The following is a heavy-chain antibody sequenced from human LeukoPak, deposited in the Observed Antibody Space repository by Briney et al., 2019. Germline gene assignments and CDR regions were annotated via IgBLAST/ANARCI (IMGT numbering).Heavy chain of an antibody. CDR2: ISSSSSYI. D-gene: IGHD5-24*01. V-gene: IGHV3-21*01. J-gene: IGHJ4*02. CDR3: ARDSRDGYNLNL. Sequence: GGSLRLSCAASGFTFSSYSMNWVRQAPGKGLEWISSISSSSSYIYYADSVKGRFTISRDNAKNSLYLQMNSLRAEDTAVYYCARDSRDGYNLNLWGQGTLVTVSS. CDR1: GFTFSSYS.